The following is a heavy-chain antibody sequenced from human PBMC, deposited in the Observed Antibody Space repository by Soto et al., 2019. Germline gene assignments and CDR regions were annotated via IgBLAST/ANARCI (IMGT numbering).Heavy chain of an antibody. CDR1: GDSISNFDYF. D-gene: IGHD7-27*01. V-gene: IGHV4-30-4*01. Sequence: SETLSLTCSVSGDSISNFDYFWAWIRQPPGQALEYIGYIYKSATTYYNPSFESRVAISVDTSKSQFSLNVTSVTAADTAVYFCARGRYCLTGRCFPNWFDSWGLGALVTVSS. CDR3: ARGRYCLTGRCFPNWFDS. CDR2: IYKSATT. J-gene: IGHJ5*01.